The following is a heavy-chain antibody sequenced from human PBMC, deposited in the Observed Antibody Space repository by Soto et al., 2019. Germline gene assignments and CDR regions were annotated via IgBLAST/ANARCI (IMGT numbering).Heavy chain of an antibody. J-gene: IGHJ4*02. CDR2: ITSSGSSI. CDR1: GFTFSDYY. Sequence: GGSLRLSCAASGFTFSDYYMSWIRQAPGKGLEWVSYITSSGSSIYYADSVKGRFTISRDNAKNSLYLQMNSLRAEDTAVYYCAATSPDHHDRSGFWGYFDYWGQGALVTVS. V-gene: IGHV3-11*01. D-gene: IGHD3-22*01. CDR3: AATSPDHHDRSGFWGYFDY.